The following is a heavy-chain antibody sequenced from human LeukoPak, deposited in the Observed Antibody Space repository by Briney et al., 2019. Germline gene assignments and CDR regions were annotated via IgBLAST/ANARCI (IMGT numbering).Heavy chain of an antibody. J-gene: IGHJ6*02. CDR3: AREWSDSSGWYYYGMDV. D-gene: IGHD6-19*01. CDR1: GFTFSSYG. V-gene: IGHV3-33*01. Sequence: GRSLRLSCAASGFTFSSYGMHWVRQAPGKGLEWVAVIWYDGSNKYYADSVKGRFTISRDNSKNTLYLQMNSLRAEDTAVYYCAREWSDSSGWYYYGMDVWGQGTTVTASS. CDR2: IWYDGSNK.